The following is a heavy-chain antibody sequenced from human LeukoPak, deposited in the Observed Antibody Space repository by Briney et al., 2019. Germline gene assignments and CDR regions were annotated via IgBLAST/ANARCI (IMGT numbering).Heavy chain of an antibody. CDR1: GYTFTNYG. V-gene: IGHV1-18*01. J-gene: IGHJ4*02. CDR2: ISSFNGNT. D-gene: IGHD1-1*01. CDR3: ARDSWARAYDADY. Sequence: ASVKVPCKASGYTFTNYGFSWVRQAPGQGLEWMGWISSFNGNTNYARKFQDRVNMTTDTSTSTAYMDLRSLRSDDTAVYYCARDSWARAYDADYWGQGTLVTVSS.